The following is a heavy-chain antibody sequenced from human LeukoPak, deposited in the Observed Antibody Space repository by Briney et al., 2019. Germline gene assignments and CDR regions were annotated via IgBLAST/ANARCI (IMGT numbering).Heavy chain of an antibody. J-gene: IGHJ4*02. CDR2: ISSSSSYI. CDR1: GFTFSSYS. D-gene: IGHD3-10*01. Sequence: PGGSLRLSCAASGFTFSSYSMNWVRQAPGRGLEWVSSISSSSSYIYYADSVKGRFTISRDNAKNSLYLQMNSLRAEDTAVYYCARGHLLKFDYWGQGTLVTVSS. CDR3: ARGHLLKFDY. V-gene: IGHV3-21*01.